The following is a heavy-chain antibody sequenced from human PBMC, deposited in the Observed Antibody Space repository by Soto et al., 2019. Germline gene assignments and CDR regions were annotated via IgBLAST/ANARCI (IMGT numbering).Heavy chain of an antibody. CDR2: ISYDGSNK. Sequence: GGSLRLSCAASGFTFSSYGMHWVRQAPGKGLEWVAVISYDGSNKYYADSVKGQFTISRDNSKNTLYLQMNSLRAEDTAVYYCEKNKLVADIVVGKNGSEFDYGMDVWGQGNTVTVSS. J-gene: IGHJ6*02. V-gene: IGHV3-30*18. D-gene: IGHD2-2*01. CDR3: EKNKLVADIVVGKNGSEFDYGMDV. CDR1: GFTFSSYG.